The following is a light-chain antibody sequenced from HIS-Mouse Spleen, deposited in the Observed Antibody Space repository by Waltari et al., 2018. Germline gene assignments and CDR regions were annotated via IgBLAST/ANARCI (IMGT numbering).Light chain of an antibody. J-gene: IGLJ2*01. CDR1: SSDVGGYNY. CDR2: EVS. Sequence: QSALTQSASVSGSPGQSITISCTGTSSDVGGYNYVSWYQQHPGKAPKLMIYEVSNRPSGVSNRFSGSKSGNTASLTISGLQAEDEADYYCSSYTSSSFNVVFGGGTKLTVL. CDR3: SSYTSSSFNVV. V-gene: IGLV2-14*01.